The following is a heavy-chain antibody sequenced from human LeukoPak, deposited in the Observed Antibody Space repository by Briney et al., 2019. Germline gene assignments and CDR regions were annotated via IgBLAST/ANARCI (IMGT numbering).Heavy chain of an antibody. CDR2: ISHSGST. V-gene: IGHV4-34*01. CDR3: ARYRGGGYNYLDY. CDR1: GGSFSGYQ. J-gene: IGHJ4*02. D-gene: IGHD5-24*01. Sequence: SETLSLTCAVYGGSFSGYQWTWIRRPPGKALDWIGEISHSGSTDYNPSLKSRVTMSVDTSENQFSLKLTSVTAADTAVYYCARYRGGGYNYLDYWGQGTLVTVSS.